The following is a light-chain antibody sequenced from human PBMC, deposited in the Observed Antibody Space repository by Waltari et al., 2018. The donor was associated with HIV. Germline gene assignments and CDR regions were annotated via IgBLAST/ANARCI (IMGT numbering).Light chain of an antibody. Sequence: QSMLTQPPSASGTPGQKVTISCSGGTANIGANFVFWFKQFPGTAPKLLIYRDNLRHSGVPARFSGSKSGTSASLTISGLRSDDEAHYFCAVLDDTLGGGVFGGGTKLTVL. CDR2: RDN. CDR1: TANIGANF. V-gene: IGLV1-47*01. J-gene: IGLJ2*01. CDR3: AVLDDTLGGGV.